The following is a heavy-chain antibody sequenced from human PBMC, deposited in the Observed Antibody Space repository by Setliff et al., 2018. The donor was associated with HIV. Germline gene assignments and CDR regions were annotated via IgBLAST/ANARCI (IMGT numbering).Heavy chain of an antibody. V-gene: IGHV4-39*01. Sequence: PSETLSLTCTVSGDPITSGHYYWGWIRQPPGKGLEWIGNILSGRDTYYNPSLKSRGSMSVDTSKNQFSLRLTSVTAADTAGYFCARPHSGRGGGAWFDPWGQGTLVTVSS. CDR3: ARPHSGRGGGAWFDP. CDR1: GDPITSGHYY. J-gene: IGHJ5*02. CDR2: ILSGRDT. D-gene: IGHD6-19*01.